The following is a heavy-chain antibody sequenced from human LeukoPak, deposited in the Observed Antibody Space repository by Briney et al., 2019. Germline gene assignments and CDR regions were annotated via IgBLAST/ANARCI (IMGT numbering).Heavy chain of an antibody. V-gene: IGHV4-34*01. CDR3: ARGGTIFGVVLFDP. D-gene: IGHD3-3*01. CDR1: GGSFSGYY. J-gene: IGHJ5*02. CDR2: INHSGST. Sequence: SETLSLTCAVYGGSFSGYYWSWIRQPPGKGLEWIGEINHSGSTNYNPSLKSRVTISVDPSKNQFSLKLSSVTAADTAVCYCARGGTIFGVVLFDPWGQGTLVTVSS.